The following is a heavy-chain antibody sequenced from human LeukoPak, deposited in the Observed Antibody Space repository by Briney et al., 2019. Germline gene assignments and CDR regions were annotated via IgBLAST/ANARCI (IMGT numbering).Heavy chain of an antibody. CDR2: INHSGST. Sequence: SETLSLTCAVYGGSFSGYYWSWIRQPPGKGLEWIGEINHSGSTNYNPSLKSRVTISVDAPKNQFSLKLSSVTAADTAVYYCARGLVLPYYYYGMDVWGQGTTVTVSS. V-gene: IGHV4-34*01. D-gene: IGHD2-15*01. J-gene: IGHJ6*02. CDR3: ARGLVLPYYYYGMDV. CDR1: GGSFSGYY.